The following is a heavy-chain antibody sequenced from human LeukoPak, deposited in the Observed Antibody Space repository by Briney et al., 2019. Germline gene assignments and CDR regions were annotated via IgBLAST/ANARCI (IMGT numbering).Heavy chain of an antibody. CDR1: GFTFSSYA. V-gene: IGHV3-74*01. CDR3: ARETGYRLFDH. Sequence: GGSLRLSCAASGFTFSSYAMSWVRQAPGKGLVWVSRSNSDGSSTTYADSVKGRFTISRDNAKNTLYLQMNSLRGEDTAVYFCARETGYRLFDHWGQGTLVTVSS. D-gene: IGHD1-14*01. J-gene: IGHJ4*02. CDR2: SNSDGSST.